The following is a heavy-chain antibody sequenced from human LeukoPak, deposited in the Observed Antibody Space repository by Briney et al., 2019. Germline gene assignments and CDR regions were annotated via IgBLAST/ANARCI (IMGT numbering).Heavy chain of an antibody. CDR1: GGTFSSYG. CDR2: IWYDGSNK. Sequence: SCKASGGTFSSYGMHWVRQAQGKGLEWVAVIWYDGSNKYYADSVRGRFTISRDNSKNTLYLQMNSLRAEDTAVYYCARDLDYGETRDYWGQGTLVTVSS. D-gene: IGHD4-17*01. J-gene: IGHJ4*02. CDR3: ARDLDYGETRDY. V-gene: IGHV3-33*01.